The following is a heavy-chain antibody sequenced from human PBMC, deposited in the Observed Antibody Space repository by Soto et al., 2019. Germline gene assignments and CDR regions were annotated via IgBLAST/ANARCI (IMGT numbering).Heavy chain of an antibody. J-gene: IGHJ4*02. CDR3: TRVIGSSGYPSLFDY. V-gene: IGHV3-49*03. Sequence: GGSLRLSCTASGFTFGDYAMSWFRQAPGKGLEWVGFIRSKAYGGTTEYAASVKGRFTISRDDSKSIAYLQMNSLKTEDTAVYYCTRVIGSSGYPSLFDYWGQGTLVTVSS. CDR2: IRSKAYGGTT. CDR1: GFTFGDYA. D-gene: IGHD3-22*01.